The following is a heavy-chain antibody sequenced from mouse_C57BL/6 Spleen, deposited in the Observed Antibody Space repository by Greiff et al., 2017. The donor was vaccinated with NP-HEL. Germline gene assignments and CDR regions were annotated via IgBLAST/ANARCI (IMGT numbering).Heavy chain of an antibody. V-gene: IGHV1-82*01. D-gene: IGHD1-1*01. J-gene: IGHJ2*01. CDR3: ARRRDGPYYFDY. Sequence: QVQLQQSGPELVKPGASVKISCKASGYAFSSSWMNWVKQRPGKGLEWIGRIYPGDGDTNYNGKFKGKATLTADKSSSTAYMQLSSLTSEDSAVYFCARRRDGPYYFDYWGQGTTLTVSS. CDR2: IYPGDGDT. CDR1: GYAFSSSW.